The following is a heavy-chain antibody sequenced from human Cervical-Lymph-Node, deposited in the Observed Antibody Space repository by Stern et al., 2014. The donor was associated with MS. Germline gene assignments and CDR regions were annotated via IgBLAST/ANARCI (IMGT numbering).Heavy chain of an antibody. CDR2: IFPGGSDI. CDR1: GYTFTSYW. J-gene: IGHJ4*02. CDR3: ARQRYFDY. V-gene: IGHV5-51*01. Sequence: VQLVQSGPEVKRPGESLKISCQASGYTFTSYWIGWVRQMPGKGLEWIAIIFPGGSDIRYSPSFQGQVTISADKSSSTAYLQGNNLKASDTAIYYCARQRYFDYWGQGTLVTGSS.